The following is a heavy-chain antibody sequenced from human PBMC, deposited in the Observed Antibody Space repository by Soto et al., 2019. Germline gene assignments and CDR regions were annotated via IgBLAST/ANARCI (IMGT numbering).Heavy chain of an antibody. CDR3: ARERAYGMDV. CDR1: GYTFSSYD. CDR2: MNPNPGNT. V-gene: IGHV1-8*01. Sequence: QVQLVQSGAEVKKPGASVKVSCKASGYTFSSYDINWVRQATGQGLEWMGWMNPNPGNTVYAQKSQGRVTMPGNTSISTAYMELSSLRSEDTAVYYCARERAYGMDVWGQGTTVTVSS. J-gene: IGHJ6*02.